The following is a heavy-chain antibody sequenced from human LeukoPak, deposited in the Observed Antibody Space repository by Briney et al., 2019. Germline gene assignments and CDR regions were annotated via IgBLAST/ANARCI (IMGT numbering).Heavy chain of an antibody. J-gene: IGHJ4*02. Sequence: PGGPLRLSCAASGFTFSDYYMSWIRQAPGKGLEWVSYISSSGSTIYYADSVEGRSTISRDNAKNSLYLQMNSLRAEDTAVYYCARGRGYYYDSSGYSLGNYWGQGTLVTVSS. CDR3: ARGRGYYYDSSGYSLGNY. V-gene: IGHV3-11*04. CDR2: ISSSGSTI. D-gene: IGHD3-22*01. CDR1: GFTFSDYY.